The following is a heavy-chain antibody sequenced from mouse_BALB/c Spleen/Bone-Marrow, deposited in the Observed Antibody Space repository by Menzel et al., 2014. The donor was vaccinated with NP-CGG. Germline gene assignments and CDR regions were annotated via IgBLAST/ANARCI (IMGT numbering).Heavy chain of an antibody. CDR1: GYTFTDYA. CDR3: ARAGYGSSYDWFAY. CDR2: ISTYSGNT. V-gene: IGHV1-67*01. J-gene: IGHJ3*01. D-gene: IGHD1-1*01. Sequence: VQRVESGPELVRPGVSVKISCKGSGYTFTDYAMHWVKQSHAKSVEWIGVISTYSGNTNYNQKFKGKATMTVDKSSSTAYMELARLTSEDSAIYYCARAGYGSSYDWFAYWGQGTLVTASA.